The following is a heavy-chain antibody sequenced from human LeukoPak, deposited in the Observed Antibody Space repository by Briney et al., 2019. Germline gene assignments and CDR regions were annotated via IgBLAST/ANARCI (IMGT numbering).Heavy chain of an antibody. J-gene: IGHJ4*02. CDR1: GFTFSSYA. Sequence: GGSLRLSCAVSGFTFSSYAMSWVRQAPGKGLEWVSAISGSGGSTYYADSVKGRFTISRDNSKNTLYLQMNSLRAEDTAVYYCATPHLRYFDWLLPNMYYFDYWGQGTLVTVSS. D-gene: IGHD3-9*01. CDR3: ATPHLRYFDWLLPNMYYFDY. V-gene: IGHV3-23*01. CDR2: ISGSGGST.